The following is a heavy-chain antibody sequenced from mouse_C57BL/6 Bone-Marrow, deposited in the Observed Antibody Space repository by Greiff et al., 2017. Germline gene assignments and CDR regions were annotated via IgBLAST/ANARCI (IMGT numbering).Heavy chain of an antibody. CDR3: ARAGV. CDR1: GYTFTSYW. CDR2: IDPSDSYT. Sequence: QVQLKQPGAELVRPGTSVKLSCKASGYTFTSYWMHWVKQRPGQGLEWIGVIDPSDSYTNYNQKFKGKATLTVDPSSSTAYMQLSSLTSEDSAVYYCARAGVWGTGTTVTVSS. J-gene: IGHJ1*03. V-gene: IGHV1-59*01.